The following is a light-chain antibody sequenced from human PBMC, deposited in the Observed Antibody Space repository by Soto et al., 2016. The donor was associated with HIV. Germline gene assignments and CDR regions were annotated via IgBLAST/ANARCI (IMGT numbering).Light chain of an antibody. V-gene: IGLV3-21*03. CDR3: QVWDSSTNHVV. CDR1: NIGSKS. J-gene: IGLJ2*01. CDR2: DDS. Sequence: SYELTQSPSVSVAPGKTARIACGGNNIGSKSVHWYQQKPGQAPVLVVYDDSDRPSGIPERFSGSNSGNSATLTISRVKAGDEADYFCQVWDSSTNHVVFGGGTKLTVL.